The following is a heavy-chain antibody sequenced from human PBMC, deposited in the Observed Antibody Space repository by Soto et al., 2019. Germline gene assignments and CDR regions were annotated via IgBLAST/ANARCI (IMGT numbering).Heavy chain of an antibody. V-gene: IGHV1-2*02. Sequence: QVQLVQSGAEVKKPGASVKVSCKASGYTFTGYYMHWVRQAPGQGLEWMGWINPNSGGTNYAQKFQGRVTMTRDTSISTAYMELSRLRSDDTAVYYCARILLYSGYDGDFDYWGQGTLVTVSS. CDR1: GYTFTGYY. D-gene: IGHD5-12*01. CDR2: INPNSGGT. J-gene: IGHJ4*02. CDR3: ARILLYSGYDGDFDY.